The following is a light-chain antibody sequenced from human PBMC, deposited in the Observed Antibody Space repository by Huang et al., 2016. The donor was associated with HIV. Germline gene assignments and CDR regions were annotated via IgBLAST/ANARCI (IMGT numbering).Light chain of an antibody. CDR3: QHRGTWPPYT. V-gene: IGKV3-11*01. CDR1: QNVRTY. J-gene: IGKJ2*01. CDR2: DAS. Sequence: IVLTQSPATLSLSPGARAILSCRASQNVRTYLAWYQQKPGQAPRLLIHDASKRANGIPSRFSGSGSGTDFTLTISSLEPEDFAVYYCQHRGTWPPYTFGQGTKLEIK.